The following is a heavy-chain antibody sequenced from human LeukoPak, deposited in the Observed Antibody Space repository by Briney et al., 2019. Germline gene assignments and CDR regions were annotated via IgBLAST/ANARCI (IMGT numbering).Heavy chain of an antibody. Sequence: PGGSLRLSCAASLFTFSSYAMSWVRQAPGKGLEWVSAISGSGGSTYYADSVKGRFTISRDNSKNTLYLQMNSLRAEDTAVYYCAKDLGSGWYLDYWGQGTLVTVSS. CDR3: AKDLGSGWYLDY. J-gene: IGHJ4*02. CDR1: LFTFSSYA. V-gene: IGHV3-23*01. D-gene: IGHD6-19*01. CDR2: ISGSGGST.